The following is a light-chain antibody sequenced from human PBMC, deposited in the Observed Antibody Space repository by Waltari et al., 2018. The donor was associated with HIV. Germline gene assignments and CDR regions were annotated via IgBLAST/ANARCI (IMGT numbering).Light chain of an antibody. CDR3: QSYDSSLTTWV. J-gene: IGLJ3*02. V-gene: IGLV1-40*01. CDR1: SSNIGAGYD. CDR2: GNS. Sequence: QSVLTQPPSVSGAPGQRVTISCTGSSSNIGAGYDVHWYQQLPGTAPKLLIYGNSNRPSGVPDRFPGSKSGTSASLAITGLQAADEADYYCQSYDSSLTTWVFGGGTKLTVL.